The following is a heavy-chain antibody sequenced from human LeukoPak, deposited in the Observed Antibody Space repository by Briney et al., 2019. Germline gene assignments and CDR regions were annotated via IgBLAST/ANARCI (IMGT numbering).Heavy chain of an antibody. CDR1: GFTLSSYS. CDR2: ISSGSTTI. V-gene: IGHV3-48*01. Sequence: GGSLRLSCATTGFTLSSYSMNWVRQAPGKGLEWVSYISSGSTTIYYADSVKGRFTVSRDDAKNSLYLQMNSLRAEDTAVYYCARDVEQWLVRVYYFDYWGQGTLVTVSS. CDR3: ARDVEQWLVRVYYFDY. J-gene: IGHJ4*02. D-gene: IGHD6-19*01.